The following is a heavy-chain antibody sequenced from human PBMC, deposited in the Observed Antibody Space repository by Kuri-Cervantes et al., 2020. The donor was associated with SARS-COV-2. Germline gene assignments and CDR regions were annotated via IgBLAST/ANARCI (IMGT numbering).Heavy chain of an antibody. J-gene: IGHJ6*03. CDR2: INPNSGGT. CDR1: GYTFTGYY. V-gene: IGHV1-2*02. Sequence: ASVKVSCKASGYTFTGYYMHWVRQAPGQGLKWMGWINPNSGGTNYAQKFQGRVTMTRDTSISTAYMELSRLRSDDTAVYYCAGGYCSSTSRHYYYYYMDVWGKGTTVTVSS. CDR3: AGGYCSSTSRHYYYYYMDV. D-gene: IGHD2-2*01.